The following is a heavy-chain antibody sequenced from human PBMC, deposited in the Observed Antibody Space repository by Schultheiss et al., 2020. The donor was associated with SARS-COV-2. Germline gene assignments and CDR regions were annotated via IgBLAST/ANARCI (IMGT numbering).Heavy chain of an antibody. J-gene: IGHJ4*02. Sequence: GGSLRLSCAASGFTFSSYGMHWVRQAPGKGLEWVAVISHDGSNKYYADSVKGRLTLSRDNSKNTLYLQMNSLRAEDTAVYYCARDSSSGWYRFDYWGQGTLVTVSS. D-gene: IGHD6-19*01. V-gene: IGHV3-33*05. CDR2: ISHDGSNK. CDR3: ARDSSSGWYRFDY. CDR1: GFTFSSYG.